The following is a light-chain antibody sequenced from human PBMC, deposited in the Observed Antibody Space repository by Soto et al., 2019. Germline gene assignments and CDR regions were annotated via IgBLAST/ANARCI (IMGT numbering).Light chain of an antibody. CDR1: TGAVTNGHY. V-gene: IGLV7-46*01. CDR3: LLSYNGPYV. J-gene: IGLJ1*01. CDR2: DTT. Sequence: QAVLTQSPSLTVSPGGTVTLTCGSSTGAVTNGHYPYWFQQKPGQAPRTLIYDTTNRHSWTPARFSGSLLGGKAALTLSGAQPEDEAEYYCLLSYNGPYVFGTGTKVTVL.